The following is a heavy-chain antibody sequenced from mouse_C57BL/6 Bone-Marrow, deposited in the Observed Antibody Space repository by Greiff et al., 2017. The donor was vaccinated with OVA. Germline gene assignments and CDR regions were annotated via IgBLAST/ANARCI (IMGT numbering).Heavy chain of an antibody. J-gene: IGHJ3*01. CDR2: ISRGSSTI. V-gene: IGHV5-17*01. CDR3: ERYSNYQLWFAY. D-gene: IGHD2-5*01. Sequence: EVKLMESGGGLVKPGGSLKLSCAASGFTFSDYGMHWVRQAPEKGLEWVAYISRGSSTIYYADTVKGRFTISRDNAKNTLFLQMTSLRSEDTAMYYCERYSNYQLWFAYWGKGTLVTVAA. CDR1: GFTFSDYG.